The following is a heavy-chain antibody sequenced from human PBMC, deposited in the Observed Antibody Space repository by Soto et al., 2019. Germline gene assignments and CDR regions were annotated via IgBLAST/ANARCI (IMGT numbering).Heavy chain of an antibody. V-gene: IGHV1-2*04. CDR1: GYTFTGYY. CDR3: ARGGYYGSGSKLYYYYMDV. CDR2: INPNSGGT. D-gene: IGHD3-10*01. J-gene: IGHJ6*03. Sequence: ASVKVSCKASGYTFTGYYMHWVRQAPGQGLEWMGWINPNSGGTNYAQKFQGWVTMTRDTSISTAYMELSRLRSDDTAVYYCARGGYYGSGSKLYYYYMDVWGKGTTVTVS.